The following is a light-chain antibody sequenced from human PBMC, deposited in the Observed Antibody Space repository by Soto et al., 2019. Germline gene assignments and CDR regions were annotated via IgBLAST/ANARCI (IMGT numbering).Light chain of an antibody. V-gene: IGKV1-5*03. CDR2: EAS. CDR3: QQYNSYPLT. Sequence: DIQMTQSPSTLPASVGDRVTITCRASQSISSWLAWYQQKPGKAPKLLMYEASTLDGGVPSRFSGSGYGTDFTLTISSLQHDDLATYYCQQYNSYPLTFGGGTKVEIK. CDR1: QSISSW. J-gene: IGKJ4*01.